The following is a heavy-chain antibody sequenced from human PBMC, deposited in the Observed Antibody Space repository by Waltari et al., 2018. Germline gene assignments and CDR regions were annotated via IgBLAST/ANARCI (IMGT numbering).Heavy chain of an antibody. D-gene: IGHD3-10*01. CDR3: ARGASSHYFYYINV. CDR2: INWNGTSG. J-gene: IGHJ6*03. CDR1: GFILDNYA. Sequence: EMQLVAPGGGLVQPGRSLRVSCAAPGFILDNYALHWVRQGPGKGLEWVAGINWNGTSGEYADSVRGRFTISRDNARNSLYLQMNSLRREDTALYFCARGASSHYFYYINVWGKGTTVTVSS. V-gene: IGHV3-9*01.